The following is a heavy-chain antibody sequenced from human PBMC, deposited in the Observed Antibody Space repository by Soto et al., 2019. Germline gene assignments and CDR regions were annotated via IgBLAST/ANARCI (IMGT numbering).Heavy chain of an antibody. D-gene: IGHD3-9*01. Sequence: GASLKISCKGSGYTFTNYWIGWVRQMPGKGLEWMGIIYPGDSDTKYNPSFQGQVTISADKSITTTYLQWSSLKASDTAIYYGAASIFYYAMDEWGKGATVTV. CDR3: AASIFYYAMDE. J-gene: IGHJ6*04. CDR2: IYPGDSDT. V-gene: IGHV5-51*01. CDR1: GYTFTNYW.